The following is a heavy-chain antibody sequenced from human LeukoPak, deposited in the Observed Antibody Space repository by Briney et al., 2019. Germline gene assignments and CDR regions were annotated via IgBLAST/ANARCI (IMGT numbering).Heavy chain of an antibody. D-gene: IGHD1-26*01. CDR3: ATDQRREWGLLFDY. CDR1: GYTLTELS. Sequence: ASVKVSCKVSGYTLTELSMHWVRQAPGKGLEWMGGFDPEDGETIYAQKFQGRVTMTEDTSTDTAYMELSSLRSEDTAVYYCATDQRREWGLLFDYWGQGTLVTVSS. CDR2: FDPEDGET. V-gene: IGHV1-24*01. J-gene: IGHJ4*02.